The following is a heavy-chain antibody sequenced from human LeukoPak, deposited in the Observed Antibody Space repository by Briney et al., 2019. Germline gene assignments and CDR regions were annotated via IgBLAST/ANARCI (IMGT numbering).Heavy chain of an antibody. CDR3: ARALDSSGYYYVTYYYGMDV. CDR2: ISSSSSYI. CDR1: GFTFSSYS. V-gene: IGHV3-21*01. Sequence: GGSLRLSCAASGFTFSSYSMNWVRQAPGKGLEWVSSISSSSSYIYYADSVKSRFTISRDNAKNSLYLQMNSLRAEDTAVYYCARALDSSGYYYVTYYYGMDVWGQGTTVTVSS. D-gene: IGHD3-22*01. J-gene: IGHJ6*02.